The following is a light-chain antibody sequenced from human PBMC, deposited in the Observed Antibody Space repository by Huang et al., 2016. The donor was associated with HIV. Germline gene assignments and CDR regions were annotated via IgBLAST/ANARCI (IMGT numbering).Light chain of an antibody. CDR2: GAS. V-gene: IGKV3D-15*02. CDR3: QQYNNWART. Sequence: EIVMMQSPATLYVSPGERVTLSCRASQSVSRNLAWYQQKPGQSPRLLIHGASTRATGVPARFSGTGSGTEFTLTISSLQSEDFAVYYCQQYNNWARTFGRGTKVDVK. J-gene: IGKJ1*01. CDR1: QSVSRN.